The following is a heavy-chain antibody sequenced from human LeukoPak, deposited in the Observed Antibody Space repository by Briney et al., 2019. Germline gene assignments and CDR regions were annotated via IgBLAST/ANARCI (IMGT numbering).Heavy chain of an antibody. CDR1: GFTFDNNA. CDR2: ISWNSGSI. D-gene: IGHD5-18*01. J-gene: IGHJ3*02. CDR3: AKDMMFHNYGASDI. V-gene: IGHV3-9*01. Sequence: HPGRSLILSCAASGFTFDNNAMHWVRQTPGKGLEWVSGISWNSGSIGYAGSVQGRFTISRDNAKNSLYLQMNSLRDEDTALYYCAKDMMFHNYGASDIWGQGTMVTVSS.